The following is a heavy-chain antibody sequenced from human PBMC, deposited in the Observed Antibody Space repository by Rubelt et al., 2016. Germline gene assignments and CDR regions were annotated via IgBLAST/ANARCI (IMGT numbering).Heavy chain of an antibody. CDR3: ARDPRSGWYGYYFDY. CDR2: IYYSGST. J-gene: IGHJ4*02. CDR1: GYSISSGHY. D-gene: IGHD6-19*01. V-gene: IGHV4-38-2*02. Sequence: QVQLQESGPGLVKSSETLSLTCTVSGYSISSGHYWGWIRQPPGKGLEWIGYIYYSGSTNYNPSLKSRVTISVDTSKNQFPLKWGSWTAADTAVYYCARDPRSGWYGYYFDYWGQGTLVTVSS.